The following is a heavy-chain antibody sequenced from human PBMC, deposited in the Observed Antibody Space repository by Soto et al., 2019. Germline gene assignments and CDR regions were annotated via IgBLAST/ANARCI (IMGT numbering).Heavy chain of an antibody. CDR1: GYTFTNYG. J-gene: IGHJ4*02. CDR2: INANNGHR. Sequence: QVQLVQSGAEVQKPGASVKVSCRASGYTFTNYGITWVRQAPGQGLEWMGFINANNGHRNYAQTLQARVTMTPVSSTSTAHLELLSLRSDGAAVYYRVRDFMTGFLLFGSLGQGTLSTVSS. D-gene: IGHD3-9*01. CDR3: VRDFMTGFLLFGS. V-gene: IGHV1-18*01.